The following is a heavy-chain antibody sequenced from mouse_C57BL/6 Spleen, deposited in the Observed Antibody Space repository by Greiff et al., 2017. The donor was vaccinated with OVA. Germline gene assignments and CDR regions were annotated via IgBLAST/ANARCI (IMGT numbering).Heavy chain of an antibody. J-gene: IGHJ4*01. CDR3: ARPPSYYNYAMDY. CDR1: GYSFTGYF. CDR2: INPYNGDT. V-gene: IGHV1-20*01. Sequence: EVQLVESGPELVKPGDSVKISCKASGYSFTGYFMNWVMQSHGKSLEWIGRINPYNGDTFYNQKFKGKATLTVDKSSSTAHMELRSLTSEDSAVYYCARPPSYYNYAMDYWGQGTSVTVSS. D-gene: IGHD2-12*01.